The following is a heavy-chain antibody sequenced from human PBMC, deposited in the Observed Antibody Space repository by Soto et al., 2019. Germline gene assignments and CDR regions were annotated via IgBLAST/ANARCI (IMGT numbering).Heavy chain of an antibody. CDR1: GFTFSSYG. J-gene: IGHJ4*02. D-gene: IGHD3-16*01. Sequence: GGSLRLSCAASGFTFSSYGVHWVRQAPGKGLEWVALISYDGSNKYYADSVKGRFTISGDNSKNTVYLQMNSLRGEDTAVYYCAIPSLTFGGQGTLVTVSS. V-gene: IGHV3-30*03. CDR2: ISYDGSNK. CDR3: AIPSLTF.